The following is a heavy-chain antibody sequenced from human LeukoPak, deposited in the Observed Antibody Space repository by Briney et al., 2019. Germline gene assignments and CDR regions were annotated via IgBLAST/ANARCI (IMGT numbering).Heavy chain of an antibody. CDR2: ICYSGST. Sequence: SETLSLTCTVSGGSISSYYWSWIRQPPGKGLEWIGYICYSGSTNYNPSLKSRVTISVDTSKNQFSLKLSSVTAADTAVYYCARQWVTKRAFDYWGQGTLVTVSS. D-gene: IGHD4-17*01. CDR1: GGSISSYY. V-gene: IGHV4-59*08. J-gene: IGHJ4*02. CDR3: ARQWVTKRAFDY.